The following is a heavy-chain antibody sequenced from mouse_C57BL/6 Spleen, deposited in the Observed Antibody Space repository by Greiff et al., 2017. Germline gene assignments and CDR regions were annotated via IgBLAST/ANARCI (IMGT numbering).Heavy chain of an antibody. CDR3: TRGLYDGYYKFAY. Sequence: QVQLQQSGAELVRPGASVTLSCKASGYTFTDYEMHWVKQTPVHGLEWIGAIDPETGGTAYNQKFKGKAILTADKSSSTAYMELRSLTSEDSAVYYCTRGLYDGYYKFAYWGQGTLVTVSA. D-gene: IGHD2-3*01. J-gene: IGHJ3*01. CDR2: IDPETGGT. V-gene: IGHV1-15*01. CDR1: GYTFTDYE.